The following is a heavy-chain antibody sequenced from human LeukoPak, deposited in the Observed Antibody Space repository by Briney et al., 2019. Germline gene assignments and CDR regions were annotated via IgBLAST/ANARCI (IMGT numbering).Heavy chain of an antibody. CDR1: GYTFSNFG. Sequence: ASVKVSFKASGYTFSNFGISWVRQAPGQGLEWMGWSSGYNDDTHYAQKFQGRVTMTTDTSTNTAYMDLRSLRSDDTAMYYCAKDFYNSGGRWYDCFDIRGQGTMGTVSS. D-gene: IGHD2-15*01. CDR2: SSGYNDDT. J-gene: IGHJ3*02. V-gene: IGHV1-18*01. CDR3: AKDFYNSGGRWYDCFDI.